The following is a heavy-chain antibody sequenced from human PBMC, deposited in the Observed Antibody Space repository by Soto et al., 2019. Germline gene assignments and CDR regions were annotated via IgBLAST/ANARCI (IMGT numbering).Heavy chain of an antibody. D-gene: IGHD4-17*01. V-gene: IGHV1-69*01. CDR1: GGTFSSYA. CDR2: IIPIFGTA. J-gene: IGHJ6*02. CDR3: ERDLPPYGDYVAYYYGMDV. Sequence: QVQLVQSGAEVKKPGSSVKVSCKASGGTFSSYAISWVRQAPGQGLEWMGGIIPIFGTANYAQKFQGRVTITADESTSTVYMELSSLRSEDTAVYYCERDLPPYGDYVAYYYGMDVWGQGTTVTVSS.